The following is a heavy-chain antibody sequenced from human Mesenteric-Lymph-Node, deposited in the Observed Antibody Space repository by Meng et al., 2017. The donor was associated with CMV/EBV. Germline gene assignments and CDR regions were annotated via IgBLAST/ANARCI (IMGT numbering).Heavy chain of an antibody. J-gene: IGHJ4*02. CDR2: IYSGGSST. V-gene: IGHV3-23*03. CDR3: AKDWEGVLSY. D-gene: IGHD1-26*01. Sequence: GESLKISCAASGFDFSTYEMNWVRQAPGKGLEWVSVIYSGGSSTYYADSVKGRFTISRDNSKNTLYLQMNSLRAEDTAVYYCAKDWEGVLSYWGQGTLVTVSS. CDR1: GFDFSTYE.